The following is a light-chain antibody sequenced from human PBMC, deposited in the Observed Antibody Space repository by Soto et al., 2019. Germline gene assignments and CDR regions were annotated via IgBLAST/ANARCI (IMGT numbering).Light chain of an antibody. V-gene: IGKV1-9*01. CDR2: AAS. Sequence: DIQLAQSPSFLSASVGDRVTITCQASQGISTYLAWFQQKPGKAPKLLISAASTLQSGVPSRFSGSGSGTEFTLTLSSLQPEDFATYDCQQRDSYPWTFGQGTKVEIK. CDR1: QGISTY. CDR3: QQRDSYPWT. J-gene: IGKJ1*01.